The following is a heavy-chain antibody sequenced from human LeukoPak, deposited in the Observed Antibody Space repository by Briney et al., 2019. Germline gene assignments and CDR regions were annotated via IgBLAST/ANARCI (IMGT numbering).Heavy chain of an antibody. CDR3: ARGGGSYYKFDAFDI. J-gene: IGHJ3*02. D-gene: IGHD3-10*01. CDR2: IKQDGSEK. V-gene: IGHV3-7*01. Sequence: PGRSLRLSCAASGFTFSSYDMHWVRQAPGKGLEWVANIKQDGSEKYYVDSVKGRFTISRDNAKNSLYLQMNSLRAEDTAVYYCARGGGSYYKFDAFDIWGQGTMVTVSS. CDR1: GFTFSSYD.